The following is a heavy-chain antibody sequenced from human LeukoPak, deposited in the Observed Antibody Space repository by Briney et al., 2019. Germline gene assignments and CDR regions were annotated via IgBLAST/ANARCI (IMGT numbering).Heavy chain of an antibody. CDR3: AREDQEGFDY. V-gene: IGHV3-21*01. J-gene: IGHJ4*02. Sequence: GGSLRLSCAASGFTFSTYSMNWVRQAPGKGLEWVSSMTTSRSSIFYADSVKGRFTISRDSAKNSLYLQMNSLRADDTAVYYCAREDQEGFDYWGQGTLVTVSS. CDR2: MTTSRSSI. CDR1: GFTFSTYS.